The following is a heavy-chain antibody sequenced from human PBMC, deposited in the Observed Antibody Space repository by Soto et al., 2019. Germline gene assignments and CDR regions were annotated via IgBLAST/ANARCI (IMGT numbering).Heavy chain of an antibody. CDR3: ARGPPGSGRYLYYGMVV. D-gene: IGHD3-10*01. Sequence: GGSLRLSCAASGFTFSSYWMHWVRQAPGKGLVWVSRINSDGSSTSYADSVKGRFTISRDNAKNTLYLQMNSLRAEDTAVYYCARGPPGSGRYLYYGMVVWGQGTTVS. V-gene: IGHV3-74*01. CDR1: GFTFSSYW. J-gene: IGHJ6*02. CDR2: INSDGSST.